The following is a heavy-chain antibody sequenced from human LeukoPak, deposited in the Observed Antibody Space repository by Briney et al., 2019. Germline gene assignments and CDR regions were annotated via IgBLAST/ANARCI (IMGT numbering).Heavy chain of an antibody. Sequence: PSETLSLTCTVSGNSFGDYYWSWIRQPPGKGLEWIGYIYYSGSTNYSPSLKSRVTISVDTSKNQFSLKLSSVTAADTTVYYCAAATISEYYFDYWGQGTLVTVSS. V-gene: IGHV4-59*01. CDR1: GNSFGDYY. CDR2: IYYSGST. D-gene: IGHD5-12*01. J-gene: IGHJ4*02. CDR3: AAATISEYYFDY.